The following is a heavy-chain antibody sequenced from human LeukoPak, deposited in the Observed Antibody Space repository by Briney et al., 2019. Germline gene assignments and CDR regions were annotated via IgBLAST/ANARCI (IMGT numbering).Heavy chain of an antibody. J-gene: IGHJ3*02. CDR3: ARDMTGSGWNDAFDI. CDR2: IYSSGNS. V-gene: IGHV4-61*02. D-gene: IGHD6-19*01. Sequence: PSETLSLTCTVSGASICSDSYYWSWIRQPAGKGLEWIGRIYSSGNSKYNPALMSRVTISLDTSKNQLSLNLSSVTAADTAVYYCARDMTGSGWNDAFDIWGQGTMVTVSS. CDR1: GASICSDSYY.